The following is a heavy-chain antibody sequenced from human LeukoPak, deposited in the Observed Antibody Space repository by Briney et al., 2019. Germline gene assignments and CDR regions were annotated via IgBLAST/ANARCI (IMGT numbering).Heavy chain of an antibody. Sequence: GGSLRLSCAASGFTFSYYGMHWVRQAPGKGLEWVAVISYDGSNKYYADSVKGRFTISRDNSKNTLYLQMNSLRAEDTAVYYCARSNSRSGWYESYYYYYMDVWGKGTTVTVSS. CDR3: ARSNSRSGWYESYYYYYMDV. CDR2: ISYDGSNK. D-gene: IGHD6-19*01. V-gene: IGHV3-30*19. J-gene: IGHJ6*03. CDR1: GFTFSYYG.